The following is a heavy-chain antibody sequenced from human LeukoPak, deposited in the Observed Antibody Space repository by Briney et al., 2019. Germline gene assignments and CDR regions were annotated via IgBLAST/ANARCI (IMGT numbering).Heavy chain of an antibody. D-gene: IGHD4-17*01. Sequence: GGSLRLSCAASGFTFSSYAMSWVCQAPGKGLEWVSAISGSGGTTYYADSVKGRFTISRDNSKNTLYLQMNSLRAEDTAVYHCAKDSLSGDRFDPWGQGTLVTVSS. V-gene: IGHV3-23*01. CDR1: GFTFSSYA. CDR2: ISGSGGTT. CDR3: AKDSLSGDRFDP. J-gene: IGHJ5*02.